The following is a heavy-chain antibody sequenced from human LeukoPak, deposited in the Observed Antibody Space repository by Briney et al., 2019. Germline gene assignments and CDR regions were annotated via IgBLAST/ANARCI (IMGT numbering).Heavy chain of an antibody. CDR1: GGSISSSSYY. CDR2: IYCRGST. CDR3: ARRGQSVYFDY. V-gene: IGHV4-39*01. Sequence: KPSETLSLTCTVSGGSISSSSYYWGWIRQPPGKGLEWIGSIYCRGSTYYNPSLKSRVTISADTSKNQFSLKLSSVTAADTAVYYCARRGQSVYFDYWGQGTLVTVSS. J-gene: IGHJ4*02.